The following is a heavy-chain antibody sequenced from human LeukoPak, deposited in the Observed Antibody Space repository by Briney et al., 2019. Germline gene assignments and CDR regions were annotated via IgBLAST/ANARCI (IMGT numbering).Heavy chain of an antibody. CDR3: ARWTYYYDSSGYRSGTGAFDI. CDR2: IYYSGST. Sequence: SETLSLTCTVSGGSISSYYWSWIRQPPGKGLEWIGYIYYSGSTNYNPSLKSRITISRDKSKNQFSLKLSSVTAADTAVYYCARWTYYYDSSGYRSGTGAFDIWGQGTMVTVSS. V-gene: IGHV4-59*12. J-gene: IGHJ3*02. D-gene: IGHD3-22*01. CDR1: GGSISSYY.